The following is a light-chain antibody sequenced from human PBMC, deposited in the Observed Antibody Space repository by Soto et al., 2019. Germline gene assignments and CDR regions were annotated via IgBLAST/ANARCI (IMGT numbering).Light chain of an antibody. Sequence: QPVLTQPRSVSGSPGQSVTISCTGTSSDVGGYNYVSWYQHHPGKAPKLMIYDVSKRPSGVPDRFSGSKSGNTASLTISGLQAEDEADYYCCSYAGSNTLVFGGGTKLTVL. CDR1: SSDVGGYNY. CDR2: DVS. CDR3: CSYAGSNTLV. J-gene: IGLJ2*01. V-gene: IGLV2-11*01.